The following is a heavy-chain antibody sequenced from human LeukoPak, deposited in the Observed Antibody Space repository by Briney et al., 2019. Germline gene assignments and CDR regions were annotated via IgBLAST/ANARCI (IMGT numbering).Heavy chain of an antibody. J-gene: IGHJ4*02. D-gene: IGHD6-19*01. V-gene: IGHV4-61*02. CDR3: ARDGLADY. Sequence: SETLSLTCTVSGGSISSGSYYWSWIRQPAGKGLEWIGRIYTSGSTNYNPSLKSRVTISVDTSKNQFSLKLSSVTAADTAVYYCARDGLADYWGQGTLVTVSS. CDR2: IYTSGST. CDR1: GGSISSGSYY.